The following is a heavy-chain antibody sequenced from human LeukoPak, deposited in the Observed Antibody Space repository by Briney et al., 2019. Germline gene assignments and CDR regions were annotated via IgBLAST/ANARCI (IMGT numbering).Heavy chain of an antibody. Sequence: SETLSLTCTVSGDSISSSSSYWGWIRQPPGEGLEWIGSIYYSGSTYYNTSLKSRVTISVDTSKNQFSLRLSPVTAADTAVYYCARDWGNDSSGYGFDYWGQGTLVTVSS. CDR3: ARDWGNDSSGYGFDY. CDR2: IYYSGST. V-gene: IGHV4-39*07. CDR1: GDSISSSSSY. D-gene: IGHD3-22*01. J-gene: IGHJ4*02.